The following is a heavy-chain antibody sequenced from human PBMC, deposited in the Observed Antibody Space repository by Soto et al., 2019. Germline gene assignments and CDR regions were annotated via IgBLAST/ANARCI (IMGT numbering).Heavy chain of an antibody. Sequence: SVKFSCKASGGTFSSYAISWVRQAPGQGLEWMGGIIPIFGTANYAQKFQGRVTITADKSTSTAYMELSSLRSEDTAVYYCARDHGDYARPNWFDPWGQGTLVTVS. CDR2: IIPIFGTA. CDR3: ARDHGDYARPNWFDP. V-gene: IGHV1-69*06. D-gene: IGHD6-6*01. CDR1: GGTFSSYA. J-gene: IGHJ5*02.